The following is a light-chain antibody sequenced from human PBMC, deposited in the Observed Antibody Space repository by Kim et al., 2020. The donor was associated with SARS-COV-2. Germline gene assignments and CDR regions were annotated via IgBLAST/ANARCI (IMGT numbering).Light chain of an antibody. CDR3: QVRDGGRDHPV. Sequence: SYELTQPPSVSVAPGKTARITCGGDEIGRNSVHWYQQRPGQAPVLVIYYDSDRPSGIPERFSGSNSGNTATLTISRVEAGDAADYYCQVRDGGRDHPVFGGGTQLTVL. CDR2: YDS. V-gene: IGLV3-21*04. CDR1: EIGRNS. J-gene: IGLJ7*01.